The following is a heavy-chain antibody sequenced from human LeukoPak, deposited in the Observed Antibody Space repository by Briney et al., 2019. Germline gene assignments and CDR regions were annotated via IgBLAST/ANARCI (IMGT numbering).Heavy chain of an antibody. CDR2: IYHSGST. J-gene: IGHJ6*02. Sequence: SETLSLTCTVSGGSISRYYWSWIRQSPGKGLEWIGYIYHSGSTNYNPSLRSRVTISVDTSNNQFSLKLSSVTAADTAVYYCARGDGYNSFYYYYGMDVWGQGTTVTVSS. D-gene: IGHD5-24*01. CDR1: GGSISRYY. V-gene: IGHV4-59*01. CDR3: ARGDGYNSFYYYYGMDV.